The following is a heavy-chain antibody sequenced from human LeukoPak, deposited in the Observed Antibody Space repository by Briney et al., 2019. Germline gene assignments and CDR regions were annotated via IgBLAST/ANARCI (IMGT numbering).Heavy chain of an antibody. D-gene: IGHD4-17*01. Sequence: KTGGSLRLSCAASGFTFSSYSMTWVRQAPGKGLEWVSSISSSSSYIYYADSVKGRFTISRDNAKNSLYLQMNSLRAEDTAVYYCARGGGHDYGDYEDTFDIWGQGTMVSVSS. CDR3: ARGGGHDYGDYEDTFDI. V-gene: IGHV3-21*01. CDR1: GFTFSSYS. J-gene: IGHJ3*02. CDR2: ISSSSSYI.